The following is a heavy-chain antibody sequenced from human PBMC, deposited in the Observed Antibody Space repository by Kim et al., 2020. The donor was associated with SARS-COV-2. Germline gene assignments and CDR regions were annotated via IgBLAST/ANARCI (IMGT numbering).Heavy chain of an antibody. D-gene: IGHD3-10*01. CDR2: ISAYNGNT. CDR1: GYTFTSYG. CDR3: ARASTKVRGVMSYGMDV. Sequence: ASVKVSCKASGYTFTSYGISWVRQAPGQGLEWMGWISAYNGNTNYAQKLQGRVTMTTDTSTSTAYMELRSLRSDDTAVYYCARASTKVRGVMSYGMDVWGPGTTVTASS. J-gene: IGHJ6*02. V-gene: IGHV1-18*01.